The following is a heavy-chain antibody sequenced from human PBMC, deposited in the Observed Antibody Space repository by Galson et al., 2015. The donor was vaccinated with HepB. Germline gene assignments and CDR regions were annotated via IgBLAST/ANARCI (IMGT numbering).Heavy chain of an antibody. Sequence: CAISGDSVSNNSAAWNWIRQSPSRGLECLGRTYYRSKWYTDYAVSVKGRITINPDTSKNQLSLQLNSVTPGDTAVYYCVRGAGAFDTWGQGTMVTVSS. D-gene: IGHD3-10*01. J-gene: IGHJ3*02. CDR1: GDSVSNNSAA. V-gene: IGHV6-1*01. CDR2: TYYRSKWYT. CDR3: VRGAGAFDT.